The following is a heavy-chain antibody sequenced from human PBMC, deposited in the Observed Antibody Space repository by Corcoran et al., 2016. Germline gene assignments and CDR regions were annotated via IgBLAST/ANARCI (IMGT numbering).Heavy chain of an antibody. V-gene: IGHV3-21*01. D-gene: IGHD6-19*01. CDR3: ARAACIAVAGTGDAFDI. CDR1: GFTFSSYS. CDR2: ISSSSSYI. Sequence: EVQLVESGGGLIKPGGSLRLSCAASGFTFSSYSMHWVRQAPGKGLEWVSSISSSSSYIYYADSVKGRFTISRDNAKNSLYLQMNSLRAEDTAVYYCARAACIAVAGTGDAFDIWGQGTMVTVSS. J-gene: IGHJ3*02.